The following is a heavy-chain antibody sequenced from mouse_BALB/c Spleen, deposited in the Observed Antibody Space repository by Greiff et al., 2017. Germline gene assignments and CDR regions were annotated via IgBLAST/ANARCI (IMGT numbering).Heavy chain of an antibody. CDR3: ARSGYYRYDDAMDY. CDR2: ISSGSSTI. J-gene: IGHJ4*01. D-gene: IGHD2-14*01. Sequence: EVQVVESGGGLVQPGGSRKLSCAASGFTFSSFGMHWVRQAPEKGLEWVAYISSGSSTIYYADTVKGRFTISRDNPKNTLFLQMTSLRSEDTAMYYCARSGYYRYDDAMDYWGQGTSVTVSS. V-gene: IGHV5-17*02. CDR1: GFTFSSFG.